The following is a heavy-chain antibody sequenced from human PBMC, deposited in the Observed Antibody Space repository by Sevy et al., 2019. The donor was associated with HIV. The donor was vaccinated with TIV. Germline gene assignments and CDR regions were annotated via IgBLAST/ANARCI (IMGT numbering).Heavy chain of an antibody. CDR1: GGSISSYC. V-gene: IGHV4-59*01. J-gene: IGHJ4*02. D-gene: IGHD3-3*01. CDR3: AREGFLEHEFDY. CDR2: IYDSGST. Sequence: SETLSLTCTVSGGSISSYCWSWIRQPPGKGLEWIGYIYDSGSTNYNPSLKSRVTISVDTSKNQFSLKLSSVTAADTAVYYCAREGFLEHEFDYWGQGTLVTVSS.